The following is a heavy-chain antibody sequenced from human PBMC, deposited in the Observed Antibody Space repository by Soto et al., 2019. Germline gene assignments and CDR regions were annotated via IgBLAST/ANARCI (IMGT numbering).Heavy chain of an antibody. D-gene: IGHD6-19*01. J-gene: IGHJ5*02. V-gene: IGHV1-69*12. CDR1: GGTFSSYA. Sequence: QVQLVQSGAEVKKPGSSVKVSCKASGGTFSSYAISWVRQAPGQGLEWMGGIIPIFGTANYAQKFQGRVRINADESTSTAYMELSSLRSEDTAVYYCARRTSSGWSRWFDPWGQGTLVTVSS. CDR2: IIPIFGTA. CDR3: ARRTSSGWSRWFDP.